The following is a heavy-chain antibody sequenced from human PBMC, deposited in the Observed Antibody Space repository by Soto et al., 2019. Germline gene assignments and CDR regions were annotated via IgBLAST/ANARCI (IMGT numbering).Heavy chain of an antibody. CDR2: ISGSGGST. J-gene: IGHJ6*02. CDR3: AKEGGNVVVPAAIGRGYYYYGMDV. CDR1: GFTFSSYA. D-gene: IGHD2-2*01. Sequence: EVQLLESGGGLVQPGGSLRLSCAASGFTFSSYAMSWVRQAPGKGLEWVSAISGSGGSTYYADSVKGRFTISRDTSKNTLYLQMNSLRAEDTAVYYCAKEGGNVVVPAAIGRGYYYYGMDVWGQGTTVTVSS. V-gene: IGHV3-23*01.